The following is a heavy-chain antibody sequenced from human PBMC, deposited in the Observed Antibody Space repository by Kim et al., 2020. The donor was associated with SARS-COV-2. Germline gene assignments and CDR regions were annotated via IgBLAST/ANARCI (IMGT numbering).Heavy chain of an antibody. Sequence: SETLSLTCTVSGGSISSGGYYWSWTRQYPGKGLEWIGYIYYSGSTYYNPSLRSRVSISVDTSKNQFSLKPNSVTAADTAVYYCARYCSSTSCRWFDPWR. CDR3: ARYCSSTSCRWFDP. D-gene: IGHD2-2*01. V-gene: IGHV4-31*03. J-gene: IGHJ5*02. CDR2: IYYSGST. CDR1: GGSISSGGYY.